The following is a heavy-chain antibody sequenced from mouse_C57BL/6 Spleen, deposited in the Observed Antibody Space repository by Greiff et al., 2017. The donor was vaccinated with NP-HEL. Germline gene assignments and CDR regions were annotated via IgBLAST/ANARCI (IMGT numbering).Heavy chain of an antibody. J-gene: IGHJ2*01. D-gene: IGHD2-5*01. CDR3: ARYYSNLYFDY. CDR1: GYTFTSYW. Sequence: VQLQQPGAELVKPGASVKLSCKASGYTFTSYWMHWVQQRPGRGLEWIGRIYPNSGGTKYNEKFKSKATLTVDKPSSTAYMQLSSLTSEDSAVYYCARYYSNLYFDYWGQGTTLTVSS. V-gene: IGHV1-72*01. CDR2: IYPNSGGT.